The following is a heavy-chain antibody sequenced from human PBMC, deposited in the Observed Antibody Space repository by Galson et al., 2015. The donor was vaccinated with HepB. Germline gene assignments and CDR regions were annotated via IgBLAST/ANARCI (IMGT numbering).Heavy chain of an antibody. CDR3: ARGRIQLWSQGYCSGGSCYSGTLDYGMDV. D-gene: IGHD2-15*01. CDR2: MNPNSGNT. J-gene: IGHJ6*02. V-gene: IGHV1-8*01. CDR1: GYTFTSYD. Sequence: SVKVSCKASGYTFTSYDINWVRQATGQGLEWMGWMNPNSGNTGYAQKFQGRVTMTRNTSISTAYMELSSLRSEDTAVYYCARGRIQLWSQGYCSGGSCYSGTLDYGMDVWGQGTTVTVSS.